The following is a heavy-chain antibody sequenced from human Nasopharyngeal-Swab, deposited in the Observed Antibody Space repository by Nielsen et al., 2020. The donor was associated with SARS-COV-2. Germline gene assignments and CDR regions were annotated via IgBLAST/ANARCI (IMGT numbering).Heavy chain of an antibody. J-gene: IGHJ6*02. CDR1: GYTFTNYG. CDR2: ISAYNGNT. D-gene: IGHD2-2*01. V-gene: IGHV1-18*01. CDR3: AKTPTHYQLLHYGMDV. Sequence: ASVKVSCKASGYTFTNYGISWVRQAPGQGLEWMGWISAYNGNTNYAQKLQGRVTMTTDTSTSTAYMELRSLRSDDTAVYYCAKTPTHYQLLHYGMDVWGQGTTVTVSS.